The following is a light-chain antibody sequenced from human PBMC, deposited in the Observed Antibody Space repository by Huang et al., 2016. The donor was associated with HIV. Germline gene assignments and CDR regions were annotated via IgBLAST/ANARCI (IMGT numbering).Light chain of an antibody. V-gene: IGKV3-11*01. CDR2: DAS. CDR1: QSVSSY. CDR3: QQRSNWPT. Sequence: EIVLTQSPATLSLSPGERATLSCRASQSVSSYLAWYQQKRGQAPRRLIYDASNRAAGIPARFSGSGSGTDFTLTISSLEPEDFALYYCQQRSNWPTFGGGTKVEIK. J-gene: IGKJ4*01.